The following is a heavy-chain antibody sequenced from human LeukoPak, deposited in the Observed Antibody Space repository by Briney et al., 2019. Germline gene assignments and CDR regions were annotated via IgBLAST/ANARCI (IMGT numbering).Heavy chain of an antibody. Sequence: GGALRLSCASSVFTFSKYWMHWVRQAPGKGLVWVSRINCGGSETMYAHAVKGRFTITGDEAKNSLYLQMNSLRTEDTAVYYCARDPATIMVVTDMNGFDIWGQGTLVTVSS. J-gene: IGHJ3*02. CDR2: INCGGSET. CDR1: VFTFSKYW. D-gene: IGHD2-21*02. CDR3: ARDPATIMVVTDMNGFDI. V-gene: IGHV3-74*03.